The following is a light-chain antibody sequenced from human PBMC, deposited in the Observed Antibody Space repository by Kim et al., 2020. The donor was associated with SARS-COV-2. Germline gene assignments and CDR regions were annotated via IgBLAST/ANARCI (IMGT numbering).Light chain of an antibody. J-gene: IGLJ3*02. CDR2: QDS. V-gene: IGLV3-1*01. CDR3: QAWDSSRV. CDR1: KLGDKY. Sequence: GSPGQTASITCSGDKLGDKYACWYQQKPGQSPVLVIYQDSKRPSGIPERFSGSNSGNTATLTISGTQAMDEADYYCQAWDSSRVFGGGTQLTVL.